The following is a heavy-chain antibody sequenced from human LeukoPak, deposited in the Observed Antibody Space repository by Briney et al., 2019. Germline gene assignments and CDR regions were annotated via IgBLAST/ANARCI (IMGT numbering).Heavy chain of an antibody. CDR3: ATSHDTSTYYYYMDV. V-gene: IGHV4-39*01. D-gene: IGHD3-22*01. J-gene: IGHJ6*03. Sequence: KASEALSLTCTVFGGSISSSSYYRGWVRQPPGKGLEWIGNIYYTGSTNYNPSLRSRLTISIDTSKNQFSLKLNSVTAADTAVYFCATSHDTSTYYYYMDVWGKGTTVTVSS. CDR2: IYYTGST. CDR1: GGSISSSSYY.